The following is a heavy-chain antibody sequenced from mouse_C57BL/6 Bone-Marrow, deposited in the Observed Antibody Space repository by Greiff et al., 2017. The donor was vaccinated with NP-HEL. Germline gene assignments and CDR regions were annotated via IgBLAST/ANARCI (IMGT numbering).Heavy chain of an antibody. CDR2: IHPNSGST. CDR3: ARFYGSLYWYFDV. CDR1: GYTFTSYW. V-gene: IGHV1-64*01. Sequence: VQLQQSGAELVKPGASVKLSCKASGYTFTSYWMHWGKQRPGQGLEWIGMIHPNSGSTNYNEKFKSKATLTVDKSSSTAYMQLSSLTSEDSAVYYCARFYGSLYWYFDVWGTGTTVTVSS. D-gene: IGHD1-1*01. J-gene: IGHJ1*03.